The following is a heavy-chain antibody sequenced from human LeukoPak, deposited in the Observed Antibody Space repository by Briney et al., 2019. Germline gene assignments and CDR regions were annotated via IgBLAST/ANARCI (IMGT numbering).Heavy chain of an antibody. CDR1: GGSFSGYY. CDR3: ARGTLYRGWSYYLDF. CDR2: INHSGST. J-gene: IGHJ4*02. V-gene: IGHV4-34*01. Sequence: SETLSLTCAVYGGSFSGYYWSWIRQPPGKGLDWIGEINHSGSTNYNPSLKSRVTISVDTSKNQFSLKLSSVTAADTAMYYCARGTLYRGWSYYLDFWGQGSQVTVSS. D-gene: IGHD6-19*01.